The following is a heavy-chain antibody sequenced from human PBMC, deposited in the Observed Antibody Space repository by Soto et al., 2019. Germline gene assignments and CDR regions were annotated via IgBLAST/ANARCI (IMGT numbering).Heavy chain of an antibody. CDR1: GGSISSYY. Sequence: SETLSLTCTVSGGSISSYYWSWIRQPPGKGLKCIGYIYYTGLSNSNPSLNSRVTMSVDTSKNQFSLKLSSVTVADTAVYYCASHSSHWPFFDFWGQGTLVTSPQ. CDR2: IYYTGLS. J-gene: IGHJ4*02. V-gene: IGHV4-59*01. D-gene: IGHD6-13*01. CDR3: ASHSSHWPFFDF.